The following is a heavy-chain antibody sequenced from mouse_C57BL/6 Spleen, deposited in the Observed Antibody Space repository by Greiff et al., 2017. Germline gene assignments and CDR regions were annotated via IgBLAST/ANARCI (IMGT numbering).Heavy chain of an antibody. J-gene: IGHJ4*01. Sequence: EVKLMESGGGLVKPGGSLKLSCAASGFTFSDYGMHWVRQAPEKGLEWVAYISSGSSTIYYADTVKGRFTISRDNAKNTLFLQMTSLRSEDTAMYYCARTRVYAKDYWGQGTSVTVSS. CDR2: ISSGSSTI. CDR3: ARTRVYAKDY. V-gene: IGHV5-17*01. CDR1: GFTFSDYG.